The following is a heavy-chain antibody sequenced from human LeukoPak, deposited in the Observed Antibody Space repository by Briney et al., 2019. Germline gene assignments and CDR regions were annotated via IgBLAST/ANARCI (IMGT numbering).Heavy chain of an antibody. D-gene: IGHD3-9*01. CDR1: GFTFSSYS. CDR3: ARAPKDVLRYFDWLPNFDY. V-gene: IGHV3-48*04. Sequence: GGSLRLSCAASGFTFSSYSMTWVRQAPGKGLEWVSYISSSSSAIYYADSVKGRFTISRDNAKNSLYLQMNSLRAEDTAVYYCARAPKDVLRYFDWLPNFDYWGQGTLVTVSS. CDR2: ISSSSSAI. J-gene: IGHJ4*02.